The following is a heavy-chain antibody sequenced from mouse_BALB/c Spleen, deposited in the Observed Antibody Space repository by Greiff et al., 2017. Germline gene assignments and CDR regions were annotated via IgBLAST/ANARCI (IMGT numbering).Heavy chain of an antibody. CDR1: GFTFSSYT. CDR3: TRDRDRGFDY. CDR2: ISSGGSYT. J-gene: IGHJ4*01. V-gene: IGHV5-6-4*01. D-gene: IGHD3-1*01. Sequence: EVQGVESGGGLVKPGGSLKLSCAASGFTFSSYTMSWVRQTPEKRLEWVATISSGGSYTYYPDSVKGRFTISRDNAKNTLYLQMSSLKSEDTAMYYCTRDRDRGFDYWGQGTSVTVSS.